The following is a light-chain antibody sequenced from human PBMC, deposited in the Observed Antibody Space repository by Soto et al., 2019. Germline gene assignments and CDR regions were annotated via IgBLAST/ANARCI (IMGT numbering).Light chain of an antibody. CDR3: HQDHIYWT. CDR1: HSISRR. CDR2: DAC. J-gene: IGKJ1*01. V-gene: IGKV1-5*01. Sequence: DIPMTQSPSTLSASVGARVTITCRASHSISRRLDWYQQKPGQAPNLLIYDACRLESGVPSRFSVSGSGKEVSLTISSLQPDEFATYYCHQDHIYWTCGQGTKVELQ.